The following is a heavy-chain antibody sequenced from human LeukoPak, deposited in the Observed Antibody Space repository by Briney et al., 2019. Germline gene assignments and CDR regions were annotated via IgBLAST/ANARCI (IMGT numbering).Heavy chain of an antibody. CDR3: ARAKYSSSWVIWFDP. Sequence: GSLRLSCAASGFTVSSNHMSWVRQPPGKGLEWIGEIYHSGSTNYNPSLKSRVTISVDKSKNQSSLKLSSVTAADTAVYYCARAKYSSSWVIWFDPWGQGTLVTVSS. V-gene: IGHV4-4*02. D-gene: IGHD6-13*01. CDR1: GFTVSSNH. J-gene: IGHJ5*02. CDR2: IYHSGST.